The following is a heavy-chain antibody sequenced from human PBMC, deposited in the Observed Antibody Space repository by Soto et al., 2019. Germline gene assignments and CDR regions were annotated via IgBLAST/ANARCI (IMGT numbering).Heavy chain of an antibody. CDR1: GFTFSSYW. CDR2: INSDGSST. J-gene: IGHJ6*02. Sequence: GGSLRLSRAASGFTFSSYWVHLVRQAPGKGLMWVLRINSDGSSTSYAVSVKGRFTISRDNAKNTVYLQMNSLRAEDTAVYFCASPYMYSSGLYFYGMDVWGQGTTVTVSS. V-gene: IGHV3-74*01. CDR3: ASPYMYSSGLYFYGMDV. D-gene: IGHD6-19*01.